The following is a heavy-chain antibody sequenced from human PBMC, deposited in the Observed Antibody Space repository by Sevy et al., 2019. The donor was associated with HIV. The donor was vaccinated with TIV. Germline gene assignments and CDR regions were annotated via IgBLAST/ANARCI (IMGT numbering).Heavy chain of an antibody. Sequence: TSGGSLRLSCAASGFTFSDYYMSWIRQAPGKGLEWVSYISSSGSTIYYADSVQGRFTISRDNAKHSLYLQMNSLRAEDTAVYYCARDVNSVTRRVILVEHFYDYWGQGTLVTVSS. J-gene: IGHJ4*02. CDR1: GFTFSDYY. V-gene: IGHV3-11*01. D-gene: IGHD3-10*01. CDR2: ISSSGSTI. CDR3: ARDVNSVTRRVILVEHFYDY.